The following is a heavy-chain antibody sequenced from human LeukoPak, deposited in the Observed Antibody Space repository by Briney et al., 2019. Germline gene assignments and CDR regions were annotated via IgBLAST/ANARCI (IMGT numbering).Heavy chain of an antibody. V-gene: IGHV1-2*02. CDR3: ARGLVVAATPDY. J-gene: IGHJ4*02. D-gene: IGHD2-15*01. CDR2: INPNIGGT. Sequence: ASVTVSCKASGYTFTGYYMHWVRQAPGQGLEWMGWINPNIGGTNYAQKFQGRVTMTSDTSISTAYMELSRLRSDDTAVYYCARGLVVAATPDYWGQGTLVTVSS. CDR1: GYTFTGYY.